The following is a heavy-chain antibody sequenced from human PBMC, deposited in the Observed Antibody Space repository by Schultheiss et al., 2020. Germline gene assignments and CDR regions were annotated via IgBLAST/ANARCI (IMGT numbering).Heavy chain of an antibody. CDR3: ASHEVGIVAGYGMDV. Sequence: SETLSLTCTVSGGSISSGGYYWSWIRQHPGKGLEWIGYIYYSGSTNYNPSLKSRVTILVDTSKNQFSLKLSSVTAADTAVYYCASHEVGIVAGYGMDVWGQGTTVTVSS. V-gene: IGHV4-31*03. J-gene: IGHJ6*02. CDR1: GGSISSGGYY. CDR2: IYYSGST. D-gene: IGHD5-12*01.